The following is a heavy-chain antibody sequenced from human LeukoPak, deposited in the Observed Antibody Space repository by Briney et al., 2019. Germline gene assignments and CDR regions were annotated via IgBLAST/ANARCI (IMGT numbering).Heavy chain of an antibody. CDR3: ARTCGGSCYSQEVNVDY. D-gene: IGHD2-15*01. V-gene: IGHV1-69*02. CDR2: IIPILGIA. Sequence: SVKVSCKASGGTFSSYTISWVRQAPGQGLESMGRIIPILGIANYAQKFQGRVTITADKSTSTAYMELSSLRSEDTAVYYCARTCGGSCYSQEVNVDYWGQGTLVTVSS. J-gene: IGHJ4*02. CDR1: GGTFSSYT.